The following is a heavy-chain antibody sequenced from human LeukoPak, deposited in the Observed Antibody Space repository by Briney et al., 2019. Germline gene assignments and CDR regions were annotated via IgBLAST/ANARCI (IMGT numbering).Heavy chain of an antibody. J-gene: IGHJ3*02. D-gene: IGHD6-19*01. V-gene: IGHV3-53*01. Sequence: GGSLRLSCAAFGFTFKIYTMSWVRQAPGKGLEWVSVIYSGGSTYYADSVKGRFTISRDNSKNTLYLQMNSLRAEDTAVYYCARGRKAVAGDAFDIWGQGTMVTVSS. CDR3: ARGRKAVAGDAFDI. CDR1: GFTFKIYT. CDR2: IYSGGST.